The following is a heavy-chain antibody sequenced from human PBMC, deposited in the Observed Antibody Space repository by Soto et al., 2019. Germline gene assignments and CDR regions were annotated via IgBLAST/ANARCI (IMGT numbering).Heavy chain of an antibody. D-gene: IGHD5-12*01. V-gene: IGHV3-23*01. Sequence: PGGSLRLSCAASGFTFSSYAMSWVRQAPGKGLEWVSAISGSGGSTYYADSVKGRFTISRDNSKNTLYLQMNSLRAEDTAVYYCAKDCFGEVATIENPFDYWGQGTLVTVSS. CDR1: GFTFSSYA. CDR3: AKDCFGEVATIENPFDY. J-gene: IGHJ4*02. CDR2: ISGSGGST.